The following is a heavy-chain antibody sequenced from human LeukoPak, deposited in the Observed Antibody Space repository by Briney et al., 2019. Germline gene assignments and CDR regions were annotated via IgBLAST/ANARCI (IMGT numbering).Heavy chain of an antibody. D-gene: IGHD3-22*01. V-gene: IGHV4-34*01. CDR1: GGSFSGCY. J-gene: IGHJ4*02. Sequence: SETLSLTCAVYGGSFSGCYWSWIRQPPGKGLEWIREINHSGSTNYNPSLKSRVTISVDTSKNQFSLKLSSVTAADTAVYYCARGRVSSGYQPFDYWGQGTLVTVSS. CDR3: ARGRVSSGYQPFDY. CDR2: INHSGST.